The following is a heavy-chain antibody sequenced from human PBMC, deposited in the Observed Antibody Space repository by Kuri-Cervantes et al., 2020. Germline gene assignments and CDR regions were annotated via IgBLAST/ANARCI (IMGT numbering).Heavy chain of an antibody. D-gene: IGHD3-9*01. J-gene: IGHJ5*02. CDR2: IYHSGST. V-gene: IGHV4-4*02. Sequence: SETLSLTCAVSGGSISSSNWWSWVRQPPGKGLEWIGEIYHSGSTNYNPSLKSRVTISVDTSKNQFSLKLSSVTAADTAVYYCARKAINYDILTGYFPSWFDPWGQGTLVTVSS. CDR3: ARKAINYDILTGYFPSWFDP. CDR1: GGSISSSNW.